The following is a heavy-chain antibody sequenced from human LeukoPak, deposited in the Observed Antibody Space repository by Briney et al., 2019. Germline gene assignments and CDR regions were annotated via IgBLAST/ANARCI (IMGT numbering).Heavy chain of an antibody. D-gene: IGHD3-10*01. Sequence: PSETLSLTCTVSGGSISSSGYYWGSIRQPPGKGLEWIGSIYYSGSTYYNPSLKSRATISVDTSKNQFSLKLSSVTAADTAVYYCARPPSGSYSYFQHWGQGTLVTVSS. CDR2: IYYSGST. V-gene: IGHV4-39*01. J-gene: IGHJ1*01. CDR3: ARPPSGSYSYFQH. CDR1: GGSISSSGYY.